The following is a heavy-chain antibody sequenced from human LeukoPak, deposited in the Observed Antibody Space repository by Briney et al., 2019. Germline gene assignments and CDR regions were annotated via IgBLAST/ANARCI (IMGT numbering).Heavy chain of an antibody. CDR2: IWYDGSNK. CDR1: GFTFSSYG. CDR3: AREELDCSSTSCYATPFDY. D-gene: IGHD2-2*01. Sequence: GGSLRLSCAASGFTFSSYGMHWVRQAQGKGLEWVAVIWYDGSNKYYADSVKGRFTISRDNSKNTLYLQMNSLRAEDTAVYYCAREELDCSSTSCYATPFDYWGQGTLVTVSS. J-gene: IGHJ4*02. V-gene: IGHV3-33*01.